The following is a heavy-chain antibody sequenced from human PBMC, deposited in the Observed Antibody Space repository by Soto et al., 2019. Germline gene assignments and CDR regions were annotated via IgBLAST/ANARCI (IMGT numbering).Heavy chain of an antibody. Sequence: LSLTCTVSGGSISSYYWSWIRQPPGKGLEWIGYIYYSGSTNYNPSLKSRVTISVDTSKNQFSLKLSSVTAADTAVYYCARVGTAMAVDYWGQGTLVTVSS. CDR1: GGSISSYY. CDR3: ARVGTAMAVDY. V-gene: IGHV4-59*01. D-gene: IGHD5-18*01. J-gene: IGHJ4*02. CDR2: IYYSGST.